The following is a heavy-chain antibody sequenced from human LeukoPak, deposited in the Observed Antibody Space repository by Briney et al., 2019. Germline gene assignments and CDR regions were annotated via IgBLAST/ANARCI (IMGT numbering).Heavy chain of an antibody. J-gene: IGHJ5*02. CDR1: GYTFTSYG. D-gene: IGHD3-22*01. Sequence: GASVKVSCKASGYTFTSYGISWVRQAPGQGLEWMGWISAYNGNTNYAQKLQGRVTMTTDTSTSTAYMELRSLRSDDTAVYYCARVDYYGSSGYLRRGFDPWGQGTLVTVSS. CDR2: ISAYNGNT. V-gene: IGHV1-18*01. CDR3: ARVDYYGSSGYLRRGFDP.